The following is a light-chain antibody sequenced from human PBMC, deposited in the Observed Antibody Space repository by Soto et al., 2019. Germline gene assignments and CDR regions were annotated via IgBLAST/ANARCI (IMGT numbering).Light chain of an antibody. CDR2: ATF. V-gene: IGKV1-39*01. CDR3: QQSYSTPVT. Sequence: DVRMTQSPASLSASVGDRVSITCRTSFTISGYLNWWQQKPGKAPNLLIYATFKLQSGVPARFSGTGSGAEFTLTITNVQPEDFATYYCQQSYSTPVTFGPGTRL. CDR1: FTISGY. J-gene: IGKJ5*01.